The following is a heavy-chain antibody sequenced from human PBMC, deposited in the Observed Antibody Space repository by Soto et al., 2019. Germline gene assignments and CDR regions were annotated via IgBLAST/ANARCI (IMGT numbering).Heavy chain of an antibody. Sequence: SETLSITCTVSGDSIRGRNYYCGWIRQPPGKGLEWIVSRYDDESTFYNPSLKRRVHVSVDTSKNQFSLKLTSVTAADTAVYYCFFFNYSATTDI. CDR2: RYDDEST. J-gene: IGHJ3*02. V-gene: IGHV4-39*01. D-gene: IGHD2-15*01. CDR1: GDSIRGRNYY. CDR3: FFFNYSATTDI.